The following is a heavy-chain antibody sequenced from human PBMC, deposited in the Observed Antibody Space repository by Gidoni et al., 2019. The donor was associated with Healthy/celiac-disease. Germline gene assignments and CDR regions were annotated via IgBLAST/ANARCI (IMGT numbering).Heavy chain of an antibody. D-gene: IGHD2-8*01. CDR2: ISAYNGNT. J-gene: IGHJ5*02. V-gene: IGHV1-18*01. Sequence: WVRQAPGQGLEWMGWISAYNGNTNYAQKLQGRVTMTTDTSTSTAYMELRSLRSDDTAVYYCARDVYCTNGVCYTGHWFDPWGQGTLVTVSS. CDR3: ARDVYCTNGVCYTGHWFDP.